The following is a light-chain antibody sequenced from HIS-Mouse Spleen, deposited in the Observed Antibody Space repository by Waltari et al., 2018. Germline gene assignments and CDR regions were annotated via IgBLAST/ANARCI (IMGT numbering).Light chain of an antibody. V-gene: IGLV2-23*03. J-gene: IGLJ2*01. CDR1: SRDVGSYNL. CDR3: CSYAGSSTFEV. Sequence: QSALTQPASVSGSPGQSITISCTGTSRDVGSYNLVSWYQQHQGKAPKLMIYEGSKRPSGVSNRFSGSKSGNTASLTISGLQAEDEADYYCCSYAGSSTFEVFGGGTKLTVL. CDR2: EGS.